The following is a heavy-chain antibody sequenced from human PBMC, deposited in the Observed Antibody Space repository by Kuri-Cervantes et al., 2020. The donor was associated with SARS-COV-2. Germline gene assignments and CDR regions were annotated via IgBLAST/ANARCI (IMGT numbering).Heavy chain of an antibody. D-gene: IGHD6-19*01. CDR1: GYTFTSYG. V-gene: IGHV1-18*04. CDR2: ISAYNGNT. Sequence: ASVKVSCKASGYTFTSYGISWVRQSPGQGLEWMGWISAYNGNTSYAQKLQGRVTMTTDTYTSTAYMELRCLRSDDTAVYYCAIDSLAVAGTLVDWGQETLVTVSS. J-gene: IGHJ4*02. CDR3: AIDSLAVAGTLVD.